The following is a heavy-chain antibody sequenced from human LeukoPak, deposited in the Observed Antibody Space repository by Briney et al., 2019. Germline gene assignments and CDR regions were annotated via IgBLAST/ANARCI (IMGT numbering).Heavy chain of an antibody. J-gene: IGHJ5*02. CDR3: ARDGPYGSGSYYNINWFDP. D-gene: IGHD3-10*01. CDR1: GYTFTGYY. CDR2: INPNSGGT. Sequence: ASVKVSCKASGYTFTGYYMHWVRQAPGQGLEGMGWINPNSGGTNYAQKFQGRVTMTRDTSISTAYMELSRLRSDGTAVYYCARDGPYGSGSYYNINWFDPWGQGTLVTVSS. V-gene: IGHV1-2*02.